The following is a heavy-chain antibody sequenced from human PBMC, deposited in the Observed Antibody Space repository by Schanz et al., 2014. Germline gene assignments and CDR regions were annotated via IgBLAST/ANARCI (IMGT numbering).Heavy chain of an antibody. V-gene: IGHV3-7*01. CDR1: GFTFSGFW. D-gene: IGHD1-1*01. CDR2: IKKDGSEK. Sequence: ESGGGLVQPGGSLRLSCAASGFTFSGFWMTWVRQAPGKGLEWVVNIKKDGSEKYYVDSVKGRFTISRDNAKNSLFLQMNSLRPEDTAVYYCARGRVLESWGQGTLVTVSS. J-gene: IGHJ5*02. CDR3: ARGRVLES.